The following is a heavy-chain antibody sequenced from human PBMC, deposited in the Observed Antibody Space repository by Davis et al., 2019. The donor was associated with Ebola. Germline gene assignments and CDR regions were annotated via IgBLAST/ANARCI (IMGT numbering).Heavy chain of an antibody. Sequence: SVKVSCKASGFTFSSSAVQWVRQARGQRLVWIGWIVIGSGHTNYAQKFQERVTITRDMSTNTVYMELNSLRSEDTAVYYCAAWVIGYCTTYSCYTSYNWFDPWGQGSLVTVSS. D-gene: IGHD2-2*01. CDR3: AAWVIGYCTTYSCYTSYNWFDP. CDR2: IVIGSGHT. J-gene: IGHJ5*02. V-gene: IGHV1-58*01. CDR1: GFTFSSSA.